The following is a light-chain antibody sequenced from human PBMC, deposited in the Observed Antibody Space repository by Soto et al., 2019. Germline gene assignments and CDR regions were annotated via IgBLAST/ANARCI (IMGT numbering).Light chain of an antibody. CDR2: EGS. J-gene: IGLJ2*01. Sequence: QSALSQPASVSGSPGQSITISCTGTSSDVGNYNLVSWYQHHPGKAPQLMIYEGSKRPSGVSNRFSGSKSGNTASLTISGLQVEDEAGYYCCSYAGSSTLVFGGGAKLTVL. CDR1: SSDVGNYNL. V-gene: IGLV2-23*01. CDR3: CSYAGSSTLV.